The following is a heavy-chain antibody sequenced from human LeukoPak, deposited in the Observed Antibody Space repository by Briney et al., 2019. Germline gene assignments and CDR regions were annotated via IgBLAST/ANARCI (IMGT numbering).Heavy chain of an antibody. J-gene: IGHJ6*03. CDR1: GYTFTDFG. CDR3: ASQILEWSQGTYYYYYMDV. D-gene: IGHD3-3*01. CDR2: IIPIFGTA. Sequence: ASVKVSCKASGYTFTDFGISWVRQAPGQGLEWMGGIIPIFGTANYAQKFQGRVTITADESTSTAYMELSSLRSEDTAVYYCASQILEWSQGTYYYYYMDVWGKGTTVTVSS. V-gene: IGHV1-69*13.